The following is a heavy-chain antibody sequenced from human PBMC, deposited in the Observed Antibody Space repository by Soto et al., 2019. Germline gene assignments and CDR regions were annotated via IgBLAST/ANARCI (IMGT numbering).Heavy chain of an antibody. Sequence: SETLSLTCTFSGGSVSSGSYYLSWIRQPPGKGLEWIGYIYYSGSTNYNPSLKSRVTISVDTSKNQFSLKLSSVTAADTAVYYCAREKVIAAAGSTGYGMDVWGQGTTVTVSS. J-gene: IGHJ6*02. D-gene: IGHD6-13*01. V-gene: IGHV4-61*01. CDR3: AREKVIAAAGSTGYGMDV. CDR1: GGSVSSGSYY. CDR2: IYYSGST.